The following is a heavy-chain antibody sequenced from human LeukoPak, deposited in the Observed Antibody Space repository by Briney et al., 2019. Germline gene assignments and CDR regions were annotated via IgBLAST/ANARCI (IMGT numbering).Heavy chain of an antibody. CDR2: INHSGST. J-gene: IGHJ5*02. D-gene: IGHD3-10*01. CDR3: ACRYYYGSGDWFDP. CDR1: GGSFSGYY. Sequence: SETLSLTCAVYGGSFSGYYWSWIRQPPGKGLEWIGEINHSGSTNYNPSLKSRVTISVDTSKNQFSLKLSSMTAADTAVYYCACRYYYGSGDWFDPWGQGTLVTVSS. V-gene: IGHV4-34*01.